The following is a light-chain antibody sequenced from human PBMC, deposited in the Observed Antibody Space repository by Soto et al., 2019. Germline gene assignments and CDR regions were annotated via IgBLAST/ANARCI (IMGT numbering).Light chain of an antibody. Sequence: DIQMTQSPSSLSASVGDRVTITCRASQSISSYLNWYQQKPGKAPKLLIYAASSLQSGVPSRFSGSGSGTDFTLTISSLQPEDFATYYGQQSYSTPPKTFGQETKVEIK. V-gene: IGKV1-39*01. CDR1: QSISSY. CDR3: QQSYSTPPKT. CDR2: AAS. J-gene: IGKJ1*01.